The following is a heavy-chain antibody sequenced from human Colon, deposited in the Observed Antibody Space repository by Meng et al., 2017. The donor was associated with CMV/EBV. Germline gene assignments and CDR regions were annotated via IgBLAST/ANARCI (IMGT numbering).Heavy chain of an antibody. CDR1: GFTFSNAW. V-gene: IGHV3-7*01. Sequence: GESLKISCAASGFTFSNAWMSWVRQAPGKGLQWVANIKPDGSEQYYEDSVKGRFTISRDNAKKSLYLQMNSLRAEDTAVYYCARDPAHVLEVVSPAYYYDMGVWGQGTTVTVSS. CDR2: IKPDGSEQ. D-gene: IGHD2-2*01. CDR3: ARDPAHVLEVVSPAYYYDMGV. J-gene: IGHJ6*02.